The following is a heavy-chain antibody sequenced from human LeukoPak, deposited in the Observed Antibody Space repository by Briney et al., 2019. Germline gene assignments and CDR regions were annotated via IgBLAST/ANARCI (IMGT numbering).Heavy chain of an antibody. CDR3: AKVPRDSDCY. V-gene: IGHV3-23*01. Sequence: GGSLRLSCAASGFTFSRSAMTWVRQGPGTGLEFVASIIYSGGATYYADSVKGRFTISRDNSKNTLYLQMNSLGAEDTAVYYCAKVPRDSDCYWGQGTLVTVSS. J-gene: IGHJ4*02. CDR1: GFTFSRSA. D-gene: IGHD2-21*02. CDR2: IIYSGGAT.